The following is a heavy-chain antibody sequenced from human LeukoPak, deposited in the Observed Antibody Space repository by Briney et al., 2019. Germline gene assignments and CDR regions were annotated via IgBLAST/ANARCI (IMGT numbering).Heavy chain of an antibody. V-gene: IGHV4-4*07. CDR3: ARAFYCSGGSCFDY. D-gene: IGHD2-15*01. Sequence: ASETLSLTCTVSGGSTSSYYWSWIRQPAGKGLEWIGRIYTSGSTNYNPSLKSRVTMSVDTSKNQFSLKLSSVTAADTAVYYCARAFYCSGGSCFDYWGQGTLVTVSS. J-gene: IGHJ4*02. CDR2: IYTSGST. CDR1: GGSTSSYY.